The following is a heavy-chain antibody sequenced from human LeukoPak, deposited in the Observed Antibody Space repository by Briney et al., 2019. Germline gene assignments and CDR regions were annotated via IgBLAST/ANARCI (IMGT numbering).Heavy chain of an antibody. CDR1: QFY. J-gene: IGHJ4*02. CDR2: IYSVGST. V-gene: IGHV3-66*01. D-gene: IGHD1-26*01. CDR3: ASGESYYLEN. Sequence: PGGSLRLSCAASQFYMNWVRQAPGKGLEWVSTIYSVGSTYYADSVKGRFIISRDNSKNTLYLQMNSLRAEDTAVYYCASGESYYLENWGQGTLVTVSS.